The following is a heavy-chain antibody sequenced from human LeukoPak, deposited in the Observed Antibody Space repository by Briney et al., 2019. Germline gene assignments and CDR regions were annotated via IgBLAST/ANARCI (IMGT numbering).Heavy chain of an antibody. CDR2: ISYDGSNK. V-gene: IGHV3-30-3*01. CDR1: GFTFSSYA. Sequence: GGSLRLSCAASGFTFSSYAMHWVRQAPGKGLEWVAVISYDGSNKYYADSVKGRFTISRDNSKYTLYLQMNSLRAEDTAVYYCARAQGRTTGASANWGQGTLVTVSS. CDR3: ARAQGRTTGASAN. J-gene: IGHJ4*02. D-gene: IGHD1-26*01.